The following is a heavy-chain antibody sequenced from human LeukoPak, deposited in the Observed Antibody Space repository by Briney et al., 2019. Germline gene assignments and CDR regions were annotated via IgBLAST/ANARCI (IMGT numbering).Heavy chain of an antibody. V-gene: IGHV4-34*01. CDR2: INHRGST. CDR1: GGSFSGYY. CDR3: ARSRYGKSRAQFDY. J-gene: IGHJ4*02. Sequence: SETLSLTCAVYGGSFSGYYWSWIRQPPGKGLEWIGEINHRGSTNYNPPLKSRVTISVDTSKNQFSLKLSSVTAADTTVYYCARSRYGKSRAQFDYWGQGTLVTVSS. D-gene: IGHD5-18*01.